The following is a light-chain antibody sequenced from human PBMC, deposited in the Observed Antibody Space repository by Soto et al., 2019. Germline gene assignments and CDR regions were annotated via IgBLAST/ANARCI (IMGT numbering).Light chain of an antibody. CDR3: ATWDDRLTAWV. Sequence: QSVLTQSPSVSGAPRQSVNISCSGNNSNIGSNAVHWYQQLPGKAPKLLMCYNDMLPSGVSDRFSGAKSGTSASLAISGLQSEDEGDYYCATWDDRLTAWVFGGGTKLTVL. CDR2: YND. J-gene: IGLJ3*02. CDR1: NSNIGSNA. V-gene: IGLV1-36*01.